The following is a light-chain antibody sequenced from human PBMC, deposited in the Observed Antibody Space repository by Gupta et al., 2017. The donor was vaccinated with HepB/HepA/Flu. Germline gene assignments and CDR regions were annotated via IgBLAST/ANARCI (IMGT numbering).Light chain of an antibody. Sequence: DIQMTQSPSSLSASVGDRVTITCRASQSISSYVNWYQQKPGKAPKLLIYAASSLHSGVPSRFSGSGSGTDFTLTISSLQPEDFATYYCQQSYSTPRTFGQGTKVEIK. CDR2: AAS. V-gene: IGKV1-39*01. CDR1: QSISSY. J-gene: IGKJ1*01. CDR3: QQSYSTPRT.